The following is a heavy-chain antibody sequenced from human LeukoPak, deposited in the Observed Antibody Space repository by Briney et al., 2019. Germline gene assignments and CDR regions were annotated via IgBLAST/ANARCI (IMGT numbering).Heavy chain of an antibody. Sequence: SETLSLTCTVSGGSISSSISYYWGWIRQPPGRGLEWIGSSSYSGSTYYNPSLKSRVTISVDTSKNQFSLKLSSVTAADTAVYYCATWKQELAPIDYWGQGTLVTVSS. D-gene: IGHD6-13*01. CDR1: GGSISSSISYY. CDR3: ATWKQELAPIDY. V-gene: IGHV4-39*07. J-gene: IGHJ4*02. CDR2: SSYSGST.